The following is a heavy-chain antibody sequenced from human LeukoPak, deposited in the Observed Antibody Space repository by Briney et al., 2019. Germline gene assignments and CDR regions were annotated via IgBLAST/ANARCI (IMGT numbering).Heavy chain of an antibody. CDR1: GFTVSSNY. D-gene: IGHD3-3*01. CDR3: ARDSPGGYGGFFDY. J-gene: IGHJ4*02. Sequence: GGSLRLSCEASGFTVSSNYMSWVRQAPGKGLEWVSVIYSGGSTYYADSVKGRFTISRDNSKNTLYLQMNSLRAEDTAVYYCARDSPGGYGGFFDYWGQGTLVTVSS. V-gene: IGHV3-53*01. CDR2: IYSGGST.